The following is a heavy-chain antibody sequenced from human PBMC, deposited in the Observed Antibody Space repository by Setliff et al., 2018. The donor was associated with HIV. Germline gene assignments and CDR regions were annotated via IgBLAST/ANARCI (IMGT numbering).Heavy chain of an antibody. D-gene: IGHD3-10*01. CDR2: INPAGGNS. CDR1: GYSFGDYY. CDR3: ARVYYYGSPHMDV. V-gene: IGHV1-46*01. Sequence: VSCKSSGYSFGDYYIHWVRQAPGQGLEWMGVINPAGGNSHYAQKFQGRVTVTRDASTSTVYMDLSSLRSDDTAVYYCARVYYYGSPHMDVWGKGTTVTVSS. J-gene: IGHJ6*03.